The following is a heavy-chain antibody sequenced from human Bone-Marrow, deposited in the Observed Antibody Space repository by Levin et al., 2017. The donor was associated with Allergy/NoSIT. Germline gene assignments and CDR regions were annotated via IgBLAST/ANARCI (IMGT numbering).Heavy chain of an antibody. J-gene: IGHJ4*02. CDR2: INPDNGGS. Sequence: PGGSLRLSCRASGSTFTGHNIHWVRRAPGQGLEWMGRINPDNGGSIYAQNFQDRVIMTRDTSFDTVYLELITLTSDDTAIYFCTRSWIKIWTPDFDYWGQGTLVTVSS. V-gene: IGHV1-2*06. CDR3: TRSWIKIWTPDFDY. D-gene: IGHD3/OR15-3a*01. CDR1: GSTFTGHN.